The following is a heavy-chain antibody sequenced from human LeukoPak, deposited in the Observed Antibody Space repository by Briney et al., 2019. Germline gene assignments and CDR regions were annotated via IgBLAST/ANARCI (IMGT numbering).Heavy chain of an antibody. V-gene: IGHV4-59*06. CDR1: GDSIRSYY. J-gene: IGHJ4*02. CDR2: IYYSGST. D-gene: IGHD5-12*01. CDR3: ARVRSGYDLTFDY. Sequence: SETLSPTCTVSGDSIRSYYWSWIRQPPGKGLEWIGYIYYSGSTYYNPSLKSRVTISVDTSNNKFSLRLNSVTAADTAVYYCARVRSGYDLTFDYWGQGTLVTVSS.